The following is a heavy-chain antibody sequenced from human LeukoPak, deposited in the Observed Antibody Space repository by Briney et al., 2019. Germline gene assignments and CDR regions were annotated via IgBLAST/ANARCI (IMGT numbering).Heavy chain of an antibody. CDR1: GFTFSSYA. J-gene: IGHJ4*02. D-gene: IGHD3-3*01. Sequence: GGSLRLSCAASGFTFSSYAMNWVRQAPGKGLEWVSVISGGGDSTYYADSVKGRFTISRDNSKNTLYLQMNSLRAEDTAVYYCAKGAGITVFGVVTPTDYWGREPWSPSPQ. CDR3: AKGAGITVFGVVTPTDY. V-gene: IGHV3-23*01. CDR2: ISGGGDST.